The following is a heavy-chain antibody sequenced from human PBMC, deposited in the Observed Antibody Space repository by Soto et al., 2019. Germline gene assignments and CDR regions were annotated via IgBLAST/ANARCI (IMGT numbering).Heavy chain of an antibody. CDR3: ARDPVAVTGSFVDC. D-gene: IGHD6-19*01. CDR2: ISYHGREI. J-gene: IGHJ4*01. V-gene: IGHV3-30-3*01. CDR1: GFSFGSYA. Sequence: XGFLRLSCEVSGFSFGSYAFHWVRQAPGKGLEWLSVISYHGREIYYADSVKDRFTISRDNFKKTVYLQMNSLRSDDTALYYCARDPVAVTGSFVDCWGQGTLVTVSS.